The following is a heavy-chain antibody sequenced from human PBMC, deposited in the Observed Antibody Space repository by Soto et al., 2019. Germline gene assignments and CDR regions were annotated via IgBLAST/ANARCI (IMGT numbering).Heavy chain of an antibody. Sequence: KVSCKASGYTFTSYDINWVRQATGQGLEWMGWMNPNSGNTGYAQKFQGRVTMTRNTSISTAYMELSSLRSEDTAVYYCARSRFLEWLLYPPQFDYWGQGTLVTVSS. CDR3: ARSRFLEWLLYPPQFDY. CDR1: GYTFTSYD. CDR2: MNPNSGNT. V-gene: IGHV1-8*01. D-gene: IGHD3-3*01. J-gene: IGHJ4*02.